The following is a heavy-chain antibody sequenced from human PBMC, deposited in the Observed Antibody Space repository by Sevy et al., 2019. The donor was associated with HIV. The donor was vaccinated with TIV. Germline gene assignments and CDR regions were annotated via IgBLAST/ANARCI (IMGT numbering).Heavy chain of an antibody. Sequence: GGSLRLSCAASGFTFSSYGMHWVRQAPGKGLEWVAVIWYDGSNKYYADSVKGRFNISRDNSKNTLYLQMNSLRAEDTAVHYCAKVDTAMVNDAFDIWGQGTMVTVSS. CDR2: IWYDGSNK. V-gene: IGHV3-33*06. CDR1: GFTFSSYG. D-gene: IGHD5-18*01. CDR3: AKVDTAMVNDAFDI. J-gene: IGHJ3*02.